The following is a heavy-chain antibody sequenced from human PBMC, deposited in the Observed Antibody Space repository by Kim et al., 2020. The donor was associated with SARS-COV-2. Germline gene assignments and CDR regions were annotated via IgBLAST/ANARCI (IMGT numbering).Heavy chain of an antibody. CDR3: ARVPYYYDSSGYGRQTGYPPIGASYGMDV. D-gene: IGHD3-22*01. J-gene: IGHJ6*02. CDR1: GFTFSSYS. Sequence: GGSLRLSCAASGFTFSSYSMNWVRQAPGKGLEWVSSISSSSSYIYYADSVKGRFTISRDNAKNSLYLQMNSLRAEDTAVYYCARVPYYYDSSGYGRQTGYPPIGASYGMDVWGQGTTVTVSS. CDR2: ISSSSSYI. V-gene: IGHV3-21*01.